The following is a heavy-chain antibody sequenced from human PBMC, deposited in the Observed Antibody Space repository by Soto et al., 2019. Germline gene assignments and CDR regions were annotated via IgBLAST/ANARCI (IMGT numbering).Heavy chain of an antibody. CDR1: GYTFTGYY. J-gene: IGHJ3*02. CDR2: INPNSGGT. V-gene: IGHV1-2*04. D-gene: IGHD6-6*01. Sequence: ASVKVSCKASGYTFTGYYMHWVRQAPGQGLEWMGWINPNSGGTNYAQKFQGWVTMTRDTSISTAYMELSRLRSDDTAVYYCARDLWSGSSSISRAFDIWGQGIMVTVSS. CDR3: ARDLWSGSSSISRAFDI.